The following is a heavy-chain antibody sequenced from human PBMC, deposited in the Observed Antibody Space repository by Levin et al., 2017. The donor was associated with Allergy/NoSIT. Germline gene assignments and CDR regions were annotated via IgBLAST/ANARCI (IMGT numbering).Heavy chain of an antibody. Sequence: GESLKISCAASGFSFSSFGMHWVRQAPGKGLEWVALITSDGNNKYLADSVKGRFSISRDNSKNTLYLQMNSLRAEDMAVYYCASRGDMDAWGQGTTVTVSS. CDR2: ITSDGNNK. V-gene: IGHV3-30*03. CDR3: ASRGDMDA. CDR1: GFSFSSFG. J-gene: IGHJ6*02.